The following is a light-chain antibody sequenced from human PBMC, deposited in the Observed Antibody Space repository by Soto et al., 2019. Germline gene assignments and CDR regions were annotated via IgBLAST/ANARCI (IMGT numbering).Light chain of an antibody. CDR2: GVS. V-gene: IGLV2-14*01. J-gene: IGLJ2*01. CDR1: SSDIGSHNF. CDR3: SSYTSSSTHVV. Sequence: QSALTQPASVSGSPGQSITISCTGTSSDIGSHNFVSWHQQHPGKAPKFIIYGVSNRPSGVSNRFSGSKSGNTASLTISGLQADDEADYYCSSYTSSSTHVVFGGGTKLTVL.